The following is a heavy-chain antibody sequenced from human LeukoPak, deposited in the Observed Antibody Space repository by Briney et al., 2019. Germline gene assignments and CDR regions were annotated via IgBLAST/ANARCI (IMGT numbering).Heavy chain of an antibody. V-gene: IGHV4-34*01. CDR1: GGSFSGYY. J-gene: IGHJ4*02. CDR2: INHSGST. Sequence: SETLSLTCAVYGGSFSGYYWSWIRQPPGKGLEWIGEINHSGSTNYNPSLKSRVTISVDTSKNQFSLKLSSVTAADMAVYYCARGRHYFDYWGQGTLVTVSS. CDR3: ARGRHYFDY.